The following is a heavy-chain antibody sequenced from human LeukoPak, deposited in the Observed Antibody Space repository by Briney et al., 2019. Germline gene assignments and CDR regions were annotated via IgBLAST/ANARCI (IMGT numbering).Heavy chain of an antibody. Sequence: PGGSLRLSCAASGFTFSSHWMNWVRQAPGKGLEWVANIKQDGSEKYSVDSVKGRFTISRDNAKNSLYLQINSLRAEDTAVYYCARDQGSGSRAFVIWGQGTMVTVSS. D-gene: IGHD3-10*01. CDR3: ARDQGSGSRAFVI. J-gene: IGHJ3*02. CDR2: IKQDGSEK. CDR1: GFTFSSHW. V-gene: IGHV3-7*03.